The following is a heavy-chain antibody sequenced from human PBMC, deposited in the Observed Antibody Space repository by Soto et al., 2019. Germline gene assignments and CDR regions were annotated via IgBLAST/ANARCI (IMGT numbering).Heavy chain of an antibody. CDR2: IYHSGST. D-gene: IGHD3-3*01. CDR3: ARAPITIFGVVIRVGWFDP. J-gene: IGHJ5*02. V-gene: IGHV4-4*02. Sequence: SETLSLTCAVSGGSISSSNWWSWVRQPPGKGLEWIGEIYHSGSTNYNPSLKSRVTISVDKSKNQFSLKLSSVTAADTAVYYCARAPITIFGVVIRVGWFDPWGQGXLVTVYS. CDR1: GGSISSSNW.